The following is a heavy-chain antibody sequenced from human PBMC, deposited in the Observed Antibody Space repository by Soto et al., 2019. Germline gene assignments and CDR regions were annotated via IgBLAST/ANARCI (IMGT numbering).Heavy chain of an antibody. J-gene: IGHJ6*02. CDR2: IWYDGSNK. CDR1: GFTFSSYG. Sequence: QVQLVESGGGVVQPGRSLRLSCAASGFTFSSYGMHWVRQAPGKGLEWVAVIWYDGSNKYYADSVKGRFTISRDNSKNTLYLQMNSLRAEDTAVYYCARGGLIAAAGIGYMDVWGQGTTVTVSS. D-gene: IGHD6-13*01. V-gene: IGHV3-33*01. CDR3: ARGGLIAAAGIGYMDV.